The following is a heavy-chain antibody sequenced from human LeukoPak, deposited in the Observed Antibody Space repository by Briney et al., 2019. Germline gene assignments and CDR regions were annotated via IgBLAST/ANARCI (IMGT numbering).Heavy chain of an antibody. J-gene: IGHJ3*02. Sequence: GASVKVSCKASGGTFSSYAISWVRQAPGQGLEWMGRIIPIFGIANYAQKFQGRVTITADKSTSTAYMELSSLRSEDTAVYYCAREKRSLAPFDIWGQGTMVTVSS. CDR3: AREKRSLAPFDI. CDR2: IIPIFGIA. D-gene: IGHD1-26*01. CDR1: GGTFSSYA. V-gene: IGHV1-69*04.